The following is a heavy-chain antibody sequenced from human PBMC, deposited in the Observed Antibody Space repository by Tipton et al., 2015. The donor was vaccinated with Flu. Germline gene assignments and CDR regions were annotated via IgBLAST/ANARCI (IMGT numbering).Heavy chain of an antibody. CDR2: IYSGDST. CDR1: GFTVSSNY. D-gene: IGHD1-26*01. V-gene: IGHV3-53*01. J-gene: IGHJ4*02. Sequence: LSLTCAASGFTVSSNYMSWVRQAPGKGLEWVSVIYSGDSTHYADSAKGRFTISRDNSKNTLYLQMNSLRAEDTAVYYCARDGVSGSYATFDYWGQGTLVTVSS. CDR3: ARDGVSGSYATFDY.